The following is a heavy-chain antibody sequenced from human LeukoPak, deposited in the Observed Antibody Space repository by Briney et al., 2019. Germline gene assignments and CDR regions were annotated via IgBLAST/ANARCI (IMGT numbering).Heavy chain of an antibody. D-gene: IGHD6-19*01. CDR3: AIFYSVPPLTKGRIAVADLQFDY. J-gene: IGHJ4*02. CDR1: GYTFTSYH. CDR2: ISGYNGNT. V-gene: IGHV1-18*01. Sequence: ASVKVSCKASGYTFTSYHITWVRQAPGQGLEWMGWISGYNGNTNYAQKFQGRVTMTRDTSISTAYMELSRLRSDDTAVYYCAIFYSVPPLTKGRIAVADLQFDYWGQGTLVTVSS.